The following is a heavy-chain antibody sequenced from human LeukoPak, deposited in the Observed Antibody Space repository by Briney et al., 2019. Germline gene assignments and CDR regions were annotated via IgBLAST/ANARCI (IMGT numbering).Heavy chain of an antibody. CDR2: LYYSGTA. CDR3: ARATYYGSGRKHFDY. J-gene: IGHJ4*02. Sequence: SETLSLTCSVSGGSISSNYWSWIRQPPGKGLEWIGYLYYSGTANYNPSLKSRVTISVDTSKKQFSLNLRSVTAADTAVYYCARATYYGSGRKHFDYWGQGTLVTVSS. D-gene: IGHD3-10*01. CDR1: GGSISSNY. V-gene: IGHV4-59*08.